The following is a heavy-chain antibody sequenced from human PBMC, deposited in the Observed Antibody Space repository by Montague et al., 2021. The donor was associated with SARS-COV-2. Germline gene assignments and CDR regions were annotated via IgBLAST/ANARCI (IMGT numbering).Heavy chain of an antibody. J-gene: IGHJ4*02. D-gene: IGHD6-13*01. CDR1: GGSVSSGGYY. CDR2: IYYRGST. V-gene: IGHV4-61*08. CDR3: ARVSLAAAATRSDY. Sequence: SETLSLTCTVSGGSVSSGGYYWSWIRQPPGKGLEWIGYIYYRGSTNYNPSLKSRVTISLDTSKNQFSLKLTSVTAADTAVYYCARVSLAAAATRSDYWGQGTLVTASS.